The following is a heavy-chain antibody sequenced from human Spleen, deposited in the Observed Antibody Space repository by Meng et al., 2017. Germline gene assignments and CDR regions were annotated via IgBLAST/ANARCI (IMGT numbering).Heavy chain of an antibody. Sequence: ASVKVSCKASGYTFTTYYMYWVRQAPGQGLEWMGIINPSGGSTSSAPTFQGRVTLTRDTSTSTVYMEVSSLRSDDTAVYFCARASSSSAFDYWGQGTLVTVSS. J-gene: IGHJ4*02. CDR3: ARASSSSAFDY. CDR2: INPSGGST. CDR1: GYTFTTYY. D-gene: IGHD6-13*01. V-gene: IGHV1-46*01.